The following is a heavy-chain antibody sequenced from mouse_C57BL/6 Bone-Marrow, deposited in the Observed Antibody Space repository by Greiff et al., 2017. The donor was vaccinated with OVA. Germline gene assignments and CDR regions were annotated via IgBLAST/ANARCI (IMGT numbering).Heavy chain of an antibody. CDR1: GYTFTGYR. CDR2: ILPGSGST. V-gene: IGHV1-9*01. J-gene: IGHJ3*01. CDR3: ARQLTGTSAGAY. Sequence: QVQLQQSGAELMKPGASVKLSCKATGYTFTGYRIEWVKQRPGHGLEWIGEILPGSGSTNYNEKFKGKATFTADTSSNTAYMQLSSLTTEDSAIYYCARQLTGTSAGAYWGQGTLVTVSA. D-gene: IGHD4-1*01.